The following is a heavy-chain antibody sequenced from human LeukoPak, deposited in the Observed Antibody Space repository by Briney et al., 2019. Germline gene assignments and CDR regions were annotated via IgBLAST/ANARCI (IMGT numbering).Heavy chain of an antibody. Sequence: GESLKISCEGSGYTFTSYWIGWVRQMPGKGLEWMGIIYPGDSDTRYSPSFQGQVTISADKSISTAYLQWSSLKASDTAMYYCARHPMVSGYYYVGYYYYYMDVWGKGTTVTISS. CDR1: GYTFTSYW. J-gene: IGHJ6*03. CDR3: ARHPMVSGYYYVGYYYYYMDV. D-gene: IGHD3-22*01. CDR2: IYPGDSDT. V-gene: IGHV5-51*01.